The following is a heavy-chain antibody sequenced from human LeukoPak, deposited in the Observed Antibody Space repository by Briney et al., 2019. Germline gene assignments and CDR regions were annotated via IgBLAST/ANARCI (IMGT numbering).Heavy chain of an antibody. D-gene: IGHD3-22*01. J-gene: IGHJ6*02. V-gene: IGHV3-49*04. CDR2: IRNQAHGGTA. CDR1: GFTFGDYA. CDR3: FTPTYYYDASGYSLYSGMDV. Sequence: PGRSLRLSCTASGFTFGDYAMSWVRQAPGKGLEWVGFIRNQAHGGTADYAASVKGRFRISRDDSNSTAYLHMDSLQAEDTALYYCFTPTYYYDASGYSLYSGMDVWGQGTTVTVSS.